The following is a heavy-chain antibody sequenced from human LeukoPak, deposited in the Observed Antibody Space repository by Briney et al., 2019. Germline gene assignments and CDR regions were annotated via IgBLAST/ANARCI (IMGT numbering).Heavy chain of an antibody. V-gene: IGHV4-61*08. Sequence: SETLSLTCTVSGGSISSGDYYWSWIRQPPGKGLEWIGYIYYSGSTNYNPSLKSRVTISVDTSKNQFSLKLSSVTAADTAVYYCVRVIGAPNYYYYMDVWGKGTTVTVSS. J-gene: IGHJ6*03. D-gene: IGHD3-22*01. CDR2: IYYSGST. CDR3: VRVIGAPNYYYYMDV. CDR1: GGSISSGDYY.